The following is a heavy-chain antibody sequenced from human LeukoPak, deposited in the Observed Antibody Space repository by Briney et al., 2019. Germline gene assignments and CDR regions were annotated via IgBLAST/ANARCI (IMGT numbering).Heavy chain of an antibody. D-gene: IGHD3-9*01. CDR1: GGSISSYY. J-gene: IGHJ1*01. CDR2: IYYSGST. CDR3: ARSAVQYDILTGYYNAQYFQH. Sequence: SETLSLTCTVSGGSISSYYWSWIRQPPGKGLEWIGYIYYSGSTNYNPSLKSRVTISVDTSKNQFSLKLSSVTAADTAVYYCARSAVQYDILTGYYNAQYFQHWGQGTLVTVSS. V-gene: IGHV4-59*01.